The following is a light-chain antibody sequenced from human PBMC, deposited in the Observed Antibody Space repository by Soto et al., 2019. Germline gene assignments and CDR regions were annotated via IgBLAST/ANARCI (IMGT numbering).Light chain of an antibody. V-gene: IGKV3-11*01. CDR1: PSVNGY. J-gene: IGKJ1*01. CDR3: QHRRNWPWT. Sequence: DTVLTKSPATLSLSPGERATLSCRASPSVNGYLAWYQQKAGQAPRLLIYDASNRATGIPARFSGSGPGTAFTLTISSLEPENLAIYYCQHRRNWPWTFGQGTKVEIK. CDR2: DAS.